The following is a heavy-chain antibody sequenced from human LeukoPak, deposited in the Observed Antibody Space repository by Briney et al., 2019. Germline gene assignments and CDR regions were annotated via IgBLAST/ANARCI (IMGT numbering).Heavy chain of an antibody. V-gene: IGHV1-69*13. CDR3: AGLPVDTAMVFDY. Sequence: SVKVPCKASGGTFSSYANSWVRQAPGQGLEWMGGIIPIFGTANYAQKFQGRVTITADESTSTAYMELSSLRSEDTAVYYCAGLPVDTAMVFDYWGQGTLVTVSS. CDR1: GGTFSSYA. CDR2: IIPIFGTA. D-gene: IGHD5-18*01. J-gene: IGHJ4*02.